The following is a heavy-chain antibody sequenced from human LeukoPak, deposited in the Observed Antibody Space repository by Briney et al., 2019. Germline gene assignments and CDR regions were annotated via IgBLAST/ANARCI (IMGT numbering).Heavy chain of an antibody. Sequence: GGSLRLSCAASGFTFTNYAMTWVRQAPGKGLEWVSPIGNGGAATFYADSVKGRFTISRDNSKNTLYLQMNSLRAEDTAVYYCARFQAGRPVDSWGQGTLVTVSS. CDR2: IGNGGAAT. V-gene: IGHV3-23*01. J-gene: IGHJ4*02. CDR3: ARFQAGRPVDS. CDR1: GFTFTNYA. D-gene: IGHD6-19*01.